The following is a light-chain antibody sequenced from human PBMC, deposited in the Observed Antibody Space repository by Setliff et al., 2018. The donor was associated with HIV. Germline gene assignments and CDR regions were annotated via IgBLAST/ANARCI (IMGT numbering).Light chain of an antibody. CDR1: SSDVGGYNY. J-gene: IGLJ1*01. V-gene: IGLV2-14*03. Sequence: QSALTQPASVSGSPGQSITISCTGTSSDVGGYNYVSWYQQNPGKAPKLMIYDVSNRPSGVSNRFSGSKSGNTASLTISVLQAEDEADYYCSSYTSSSTFYVFGTGTKVTVL. CDR2: DVS. CDR3: SSYTSSSTFYV.